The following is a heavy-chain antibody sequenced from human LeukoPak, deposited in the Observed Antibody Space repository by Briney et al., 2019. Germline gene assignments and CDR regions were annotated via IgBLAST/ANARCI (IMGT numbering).Heavy chain of an antibody. CDR1: GITLTNYG. CDR2: ISDSGGRT. V-gene: IGHV3-23*01. Sequence: PGGSLRLSCAVSGITLTNYGMSWVRQAPGKGLEWVAGISDSGGRTIYADSVKGRFTISRDNSKNTLYLQMNRLRAEDTAVYFCAKRGVVIRVILVGFHKEAYYFDSWGQGALVTVSS. D-gene: IGHD3-22*01. J-gene: IGHJ4*02. CDR3: AKRGVVIRVILVGFHKEAYYFDS.